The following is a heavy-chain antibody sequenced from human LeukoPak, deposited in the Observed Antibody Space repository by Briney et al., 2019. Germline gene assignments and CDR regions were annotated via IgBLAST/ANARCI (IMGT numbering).Heavy chain of an antibody. V-gene: IGHV4-59*12. CDR2: IYHSGST. D-gene: IGHD3-22*01. J-gene: IGHJ3*02. CDR1: GGSISSYY. Sequence: SETLSLTCTVSGGSISSYYWSWIRQPPGKGLEWIGYIYHSGSTYYNPSLKSRVTISVDRSKNQFSLKLNSVTAADTAVYYCARITEPHYYDSSAYYSPGAFDIWGQGTMVTVSS. CDR3: ARITEPHYYDSSAYYSPGAFDI.